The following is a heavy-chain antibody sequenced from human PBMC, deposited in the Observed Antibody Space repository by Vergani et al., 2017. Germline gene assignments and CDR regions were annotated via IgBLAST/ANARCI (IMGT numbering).Heavy chain of an antibody. V-gene: IGHV3-33*01. CDR2: IWYDGSNK. Sequence: QVQLVESGGGVVQPGRSLRLSCAASGFTFSSYGMHWVRQAPGKGLEWVAVIWYDGSNKYYADSVKGRFTISRDNSKTTLYLQMNSLRAEDTAVYYCARDPAYGSGSPVTYYYYGMDVWGQGTTVTVSS. CDR3: ARDPAYGSGSPVTYYYYGMDV. J-gene: IGHJ6*02. CDR1: GFTFSSYG. D-gene: IGHD3-10*01.